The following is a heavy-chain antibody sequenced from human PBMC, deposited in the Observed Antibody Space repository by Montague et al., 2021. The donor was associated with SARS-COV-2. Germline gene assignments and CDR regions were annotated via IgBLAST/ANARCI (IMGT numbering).Heavy chain of an antibody. CDR2: IRTTGHT. CDR3: ARDRGLGVAENFDC. D-gene: IGHD3-10*01. CDR1: GASISTGIYY. J-gene: IGHJ4*02. Sequence: TLSLTCTVSGASISTGIYYWSWIRQPAGKGLEWIGRIRTTGHTDYNSSLESRVFMSVDTSTNQFSLKLNSVTAADTAVYYCARDRGLGVAENFDCWGQGTLVTVSS. V-gene: IGHV4-61*02.